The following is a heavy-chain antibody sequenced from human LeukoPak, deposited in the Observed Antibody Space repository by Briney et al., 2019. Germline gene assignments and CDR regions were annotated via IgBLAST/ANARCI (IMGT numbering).Heavy chain of an antibody. CDR2: IYSGGST. D-gene: IGHD3-10*01. V-gene: IGHV3-53*04. J-gene: IGHJ4*02. CDR3: AREDRYGSGSFDY. Sequence: PGGSPRLSCAASGFTVSSNYMSWVRQAPGKGLEWVSVIYSGGSTYYADSVKGRFTISRHNSKNTLYLQMNSLRAEDTAVYYCAREDRYGSGSFDYWGQGTLVTVSS. CDR1: GFTVSSNY.